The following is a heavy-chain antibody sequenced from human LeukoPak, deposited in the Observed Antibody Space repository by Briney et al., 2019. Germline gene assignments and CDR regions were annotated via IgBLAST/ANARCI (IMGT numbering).Heavy chain of an antibody. Sequence: ASVKVSCKASGYTFTSYGISWVRQAPGQGLEWMGWISAYNGNTNYAQKLQGRVTMTTDTSTSTAYMELRSLRSDDTAVYYCAREYSYGYNYYYGMDVWGQGTAVTVSS. CDR1: GYTFTSYG. CDR2: ISAYNGNT. D-gene: IGHD5-18*01. J-gene: IGHJ6*02. V-gene: IGHV1-18*01. CDR3: AREYSYGYNYYYGMDV.